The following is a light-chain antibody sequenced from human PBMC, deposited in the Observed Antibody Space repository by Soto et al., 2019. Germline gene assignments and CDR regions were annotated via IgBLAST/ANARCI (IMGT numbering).Light chain of an antibody. CDR1: SSDVGGYDY. CDR3: ISYAGNAYV. CDR2: EVT. J-gene: IGLJ1*01. V-gene: IGLV2-8*01. Sequence: QSVLTQPPSASGSPGQSVTISCTGTSSDVGGYDYVSWYQQYPGKTPKLMIFEVTKRPSGVPDRSSGSKSPNTASLTVSGLQAEDAADYYGISYAGNAYVFGTGTKVTAL.